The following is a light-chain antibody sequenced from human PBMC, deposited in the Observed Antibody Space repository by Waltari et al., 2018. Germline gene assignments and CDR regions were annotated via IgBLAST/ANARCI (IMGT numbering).Light chain of an antibody. J-gene: IGLJ2*01. CDR2: EVT. CDR1: SSDIGGYNY. Sequence: QSALTQPPSASGSPGQSVTISCTGTSSDIGGYNYVSWYQQHPGKAPKLMIYEVTARPSGVPDRFSGTKSGNTASLTVAGLRTEDEADYYCTSYSGSDTVIFGGGTKLTVL. CDR3: TSYSGSDTVI. V-gene: IGLV2-8*01.